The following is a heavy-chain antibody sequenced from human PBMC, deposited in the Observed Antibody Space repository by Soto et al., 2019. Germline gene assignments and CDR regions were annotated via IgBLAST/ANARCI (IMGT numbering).Heavy chain of an antibody. CDR2: ISGSGGST. CDR3: AKDGQQLVVSAEYFQH. V-gene: IGHV3-23*01. J-gene: IGHJ1*01. CDR1: GFTFSSYA. D-gene: IGHD6-13*01. Sequence: GGSLRLSCAASGFTFSSYAMSWVRQAPGKGLEWVSAISGSGGSTYYADSVKGRFTISRDNSKNTLYLQMNSLRAEDTAVYYCAKDGQQLVVSAEYFQHGGQGTLVTVSS.